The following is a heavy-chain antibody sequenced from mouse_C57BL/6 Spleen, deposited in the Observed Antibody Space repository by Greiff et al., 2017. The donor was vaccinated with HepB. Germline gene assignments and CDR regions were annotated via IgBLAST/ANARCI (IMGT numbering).Heavy chain of an antibody. V-gene: IGHV1-55*01. CDR2: IYPGSGST. J-gene: IGHJ2*01. D-gene: IGHD2-1*01. Sequence: QVQLKQPGAELVKPGASVKMSCKASGYTFTSYWITWVKQRPGQGLEWIGDIYPGSGSTNYNEKFKSKATLTVDTSSSTAYMQLSSLTSEDSAVYYCARGEKYGNYERYWGQGTTLTVSS. CDR1: GYTFTSYW. CDR3: ARGEKYGNYERY.